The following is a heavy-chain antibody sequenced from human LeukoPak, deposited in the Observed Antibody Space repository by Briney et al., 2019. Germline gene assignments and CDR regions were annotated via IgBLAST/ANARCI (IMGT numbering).Heavy chain of an antibody. Sequence: RASVKVSCKASGYTFTGYYMHWVRQAPGQGLEWMGWFNPDSGGTNYAQKLQGRVTMTTDTSTSTAYMELRSLRSDDTAVYYCARDRDYYYDSSGYCGYWGQGTLVTVSS. D-gene: IGHD3-22*01. CDR2: FNPDSGGT. CDR3: ARDRDYYYDSSGYCGY. CDR1: GYTFTGYY. J-gene: IGHJ4*02. V-gene: IGHV1-2*02.